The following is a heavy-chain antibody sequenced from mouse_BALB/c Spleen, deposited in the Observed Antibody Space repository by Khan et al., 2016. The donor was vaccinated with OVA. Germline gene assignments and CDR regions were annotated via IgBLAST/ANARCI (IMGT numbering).Heavy chain of an antibody. Sequence: EVQLQESGPGLVKPSQSLSLTCTVTGYSITSGYGWNWIRQFPGNKLEWMGYISDSGSTNYNPSLKSRTTITPDTSKNQFFLQLNSVTTEDTATYFCARTARIKYWGQGTTLTVSS. CDR3: ARTARIKY. CDR1: GYSITSGYG. CDR2: ISDSGST. D-gene: IGHD1-2*01. V-gene: IGHV3-2*02. J-gene: IGHJ2*01.